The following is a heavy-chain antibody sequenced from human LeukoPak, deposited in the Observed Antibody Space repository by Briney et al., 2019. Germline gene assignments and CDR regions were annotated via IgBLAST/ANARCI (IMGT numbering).Heavy chain of an antibody. V-gene: IGHV1-69*04. CDR1: GYTFTSYY. J-gene: IGHJ4*02. CDR3: ARDLWWLRYIDY. CDR2: IIPILGIA. D-gene: IGHD5-12*01. Sequence: ASVKVSCKASGYTFTSYYMHWVRQAPGQGLEWMGRIIPILGIANYAQKFQGRVTITADKSTSTAYMELSSLRSEDTAVYYCARDLWWLRYIDYWGQGTLVTVSS.